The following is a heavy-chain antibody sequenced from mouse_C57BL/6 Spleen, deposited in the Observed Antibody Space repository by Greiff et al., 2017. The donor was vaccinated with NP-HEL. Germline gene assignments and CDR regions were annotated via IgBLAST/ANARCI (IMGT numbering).Heavy chain of an antibody. CDR3: ARRGDYDGYYAMDY. J-gene: IGHJ4*01. Sequence: EVMLVESGGGLVKPGGSLKLSCAASGFTFSDYGMHWVRQAPEKGLEWVAYISSGSSTIYYADTVKGRFTISRDNANNTLFLQMTSLRSEDTAMYYCARRGDYDGYYAMDYWGQGTSVTVSS. V-gene: IGHV5-17*01. CDR1: GFTFSDYG. D-gene: IGHD2-4*01. CDR2: ISSGSSTI.